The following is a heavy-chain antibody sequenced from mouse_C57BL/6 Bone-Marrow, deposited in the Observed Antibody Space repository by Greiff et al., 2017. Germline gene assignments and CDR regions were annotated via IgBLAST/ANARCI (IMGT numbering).Heavy chain of an antibody. CDR1: GYTFTSYW. Sequence: QVQLQQPGAELVRPGSSVKLSCKASGYTFTSYWMHWVKQRPIQGLEWIGNIDPSDSDTHYNQKFKDKATLTVDKSSSTAYMKRSRLTSEDSAVYYCAGGYFDVCGTGTTVTVSS. V-gene: IGHV1-52*01. CDR2: IDPSDSDT. CDR3: AGGYFDV. J-gene: IGHJ1*03.